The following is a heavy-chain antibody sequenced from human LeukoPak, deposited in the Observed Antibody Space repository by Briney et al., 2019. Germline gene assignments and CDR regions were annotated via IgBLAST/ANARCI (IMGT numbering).Heavy chain of an antibody. Sequence: GASVKVSCKASGYTFTSYDINWVRQATGQGLEWMGRIIPILGIANYAQKFQGRVTITADKSTSTAYMELSSLRSEDTAVYYCAIDSSSWSAFDYWGQGTLVTVSS. J-gene: IGHJ4*02. CDR1: GYTFTSYD. CDR2: IIPILGIA. V-gene: IGHV1-69*04. D-gene: IGHD6-13*01. CDR3: AIDSSSWSAFDY.